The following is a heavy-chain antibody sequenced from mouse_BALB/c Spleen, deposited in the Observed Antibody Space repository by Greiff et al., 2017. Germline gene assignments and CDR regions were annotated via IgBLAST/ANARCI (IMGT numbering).Heavy chain of an antibody. V-gene: IGHV5-9-4*01. D-gene: IGHD1-1*01. Sequence: DVQLVESGGGLVKPGGSLKLSCAASGFTFSSYAMSWVRQSPEKRLEWVAEISSGGSYTYYPDTVTGRFTISRDNAKNTLYLEMSSLRSEDTAMYYGARGYRYYAMDYGGQGTSVTVSS. CDR1: GFTFSSYA. J-gene: IGHJ4*01. CDR2: ISSGGSYT. CDR3: ARGYRYYAMDY.